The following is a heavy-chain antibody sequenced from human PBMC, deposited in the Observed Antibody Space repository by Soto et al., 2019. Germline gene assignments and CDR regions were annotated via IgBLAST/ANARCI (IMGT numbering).Heavy chain of an antibody. D-gene: IGHD2-15*01. CDR2: ISGSGGST. CDR3: AKDGGYCSGGSCLRGLFDY. Sequence: QPGGSLRLSCAASGFTFSSYAMSWVRQAPGKXLEWVSAISGSGGSTYYADSVKGRFTISRDNSKNTLYLQMNSLRAEDTAVYYCAKDGGYCSGGSCLRGLFDYWGQGSLVTVSS. J-gene: IGHJ4*02. CDR1: GFTFSSYA. V-gene: IGHV3-23*01.